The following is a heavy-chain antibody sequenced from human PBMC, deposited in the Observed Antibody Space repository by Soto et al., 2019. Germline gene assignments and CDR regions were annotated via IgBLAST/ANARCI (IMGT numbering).Heavy chain of an antibody. CDR1: GCAIRLANFC. V-gene: IGHV4-30-4*02. CDR2: IYDGGST. D-gene: IGHD7-27*01. CDR3: ARGLSGDKVDY. Sequence: SDPLSLTSTVSGCAIRLANFCGSWTRQPPAQGLEWIGHIYDGGSTYTNPTLNSRVTIAVDTSKTQFSLKLSSVSAADTAVYYCARGLSGDKVDYWSQGTLVTVSS. J-gene: IGHJ4*02.